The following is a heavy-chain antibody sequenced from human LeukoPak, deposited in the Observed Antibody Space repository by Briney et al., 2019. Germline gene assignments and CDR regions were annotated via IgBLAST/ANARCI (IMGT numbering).Heavy chain of an antibody. J-gene: IGHJ4*02. CDR1: GGSISSYY. Sequence: PSETLSLTCTVSGGSISSYYWNWIRQPPGEGLEWIGYFHYSGSTNYNPSLKSRVTISVDTSKNQFSLKLSSVTAADTAVYYCARGLKPYCTNGVCYTGDFWGQGTLVTVSP. V-gene: IGHV4-59*12. D-gene: IGHD2-8*01. CDR3: ARGLKPYCTNGVCYTGDF. CDR2: FHYSGST.